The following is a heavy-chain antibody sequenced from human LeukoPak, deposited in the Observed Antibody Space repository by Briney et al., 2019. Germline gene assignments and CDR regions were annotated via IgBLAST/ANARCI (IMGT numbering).Heavy chain of an antibody. CDR3: ARAPYDSSGYYYVYYFDY. J-gene: IGHJ4*02. Sequence: SQTLSLTCAVSGGSISSGGYSWSWLRQPPGKGLEWIVYIYHSGSTYYNPSLKSRVTISVDRSKNQFSLKLSSVTAADTAVYYCARAPYDSSGYYYVYYFDYWGQGTLVTVSS. D-gene: IGHD3-22*01. CDR2: IYHSGST. CDR1: GGSISSGGYS. V-gene: IGHV4-30-2*01.